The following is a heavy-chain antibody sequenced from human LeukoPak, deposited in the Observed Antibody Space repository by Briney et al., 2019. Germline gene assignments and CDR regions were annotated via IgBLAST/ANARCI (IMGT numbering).Heavy chain of an antibody. V-gene: IGHV3-30*02. CDR1: GFTFSSYG. Sequence: GGSLRLSCAASGFTFSSYGMHWVRQAPGKGLEWVAFIRYDGSNKYYADSVKGRFTISRDNSKNTLYLQMNSLRAEDTAVYYCARNTRPGIAEEPSFDYWGQGTLVTVSS. J-gene: IGHJ4*02. CDR2: IRYDGSNK. D-gene: IGHD6-13*01. CDR3: ARNTRPGIAEEPSFDY.